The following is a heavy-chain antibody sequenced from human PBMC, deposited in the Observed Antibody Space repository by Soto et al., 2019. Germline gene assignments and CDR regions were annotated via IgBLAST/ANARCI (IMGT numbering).Heavy chain of an antibody. CDR1: GGSISSGGYY. J-gene: IGHJ5*02. D-gene: IGHD3-22*01. V-gene: IGHV4-31*03. Sequence: SETLSLTCTVSGGSISSGGYYWSWIRQHPGKGLEWIGYIYYSGSTYYNPSLKSRATISVDTSKNQFSLKLSSVTAADTAVYYCARVGYYDSRGTNWFDPWGQGTLVTVSS. CDR2: IYYSGST. CDR3: ARVGYYDSRGTNWFDP.